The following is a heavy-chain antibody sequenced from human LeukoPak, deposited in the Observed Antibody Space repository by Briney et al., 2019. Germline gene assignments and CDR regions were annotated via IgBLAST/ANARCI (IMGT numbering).Heavy chain of an antibody. J-gene: IGHJ4*02. Sequence: ASVKVSCKASGYTFTSYDVNWVRQATGQGLEWMGWMNPNSGNTGYAQKFQGRVTMTKNTSISTAYMELSSLRSEDTAVYYCARGRRLTGYYDFDYWGQGTLVTVSS. V-gene: IGHV1-8*01. D-gene: IGHD3-9*01. CDR2: MNPNSGNT. CDR3: ARGRRLTGYYDFDY. CDR1: GYTFTSYD.